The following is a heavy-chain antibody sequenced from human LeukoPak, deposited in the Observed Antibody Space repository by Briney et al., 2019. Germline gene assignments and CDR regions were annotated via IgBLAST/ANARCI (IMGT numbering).Heavy chain of an antibody. CDR1: GGSISSYY. D-gene: IGHD3-10*01. V-gene: IGHV4-59*01. CDR2: IDYSGST. CDR3: ARVGSYYYVDY. Sequence: PSETLSLTCTVSGGSISSYYWSWIRQPPGKGLEWIGYIDYSGSTNYNPSLKSRVTISVDTSKSQFSLKLSSVTSADTAVYYCARVGSYYYVDYWGQGTLVTVSS. J-gene: IGHJ4*02.